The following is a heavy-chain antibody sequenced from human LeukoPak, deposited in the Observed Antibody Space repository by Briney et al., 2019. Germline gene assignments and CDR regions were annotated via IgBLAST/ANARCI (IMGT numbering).Heavy chain of an antibody. CDR2: IKQDGSEK. D-gene: IGHD3-10*01. V-gene: IGHV3-7*01. CDR1: GFTFSSYW. J-gene: IGHJ4*02. CDR3: ATHKWVWFGEFAD. Sequence: PGGSLRLSCAASGFTFSSYWMSWVRQAPGKGLEWVANIKQDGSEKYYVDSVKGRFTISRDNAKNSLYLQMNSLRVEDMAVYYCATHKWVWFGEFADWGQGTLVTVSS.